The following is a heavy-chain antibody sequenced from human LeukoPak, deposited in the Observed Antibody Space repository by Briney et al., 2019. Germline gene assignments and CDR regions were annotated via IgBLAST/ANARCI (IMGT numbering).Heavy chain of an antibody. J-gene: IGHJ4*02. CDR1: GFTFSSHA. D-gene: IGHD5-12*01. CDR3: ARDYIVTTMKGFDY. V-gene: IGHV3-23*01. Sequence: GGSLRLSCAASGFTFSSHAMCWVRQAPGKGLEWVSSIDISGGSTYYADSVQGRFTISRDNSKNTLYLQMNSLRAEDTAIYYCARDYIVTTMKGFDYWGQGTLVTVSS. CDR2: IDISGGST.